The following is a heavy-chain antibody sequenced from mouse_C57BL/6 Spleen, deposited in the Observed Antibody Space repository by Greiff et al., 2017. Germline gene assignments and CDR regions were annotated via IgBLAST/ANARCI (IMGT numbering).Heavy chain of an antibody. V-gene: IGHV5-9*01. CDR2: ISGGGGNT. D-gene: IGHD2-5*01. Sequence: EVQGVESGGGLVKPGGSLKLSCAASGFTFSSYTMSWVRQTPEKRLEWVATISGGGGNTYYPDSVKGRFTISRDNAKNTLYLQMSSLRSEDTALYYCARQMGHSNYAMDYWGQGTSVTVSS. CDR1: GFTFSSYT. J-gene: IGHJ4*01. CDR3: ARQMGHSNYAMDY.